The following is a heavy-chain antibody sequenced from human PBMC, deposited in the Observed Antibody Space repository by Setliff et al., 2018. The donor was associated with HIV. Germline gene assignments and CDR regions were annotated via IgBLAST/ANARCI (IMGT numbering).Heavy chain of an antibody. CDR1: RHSISNGYY. J-gene: IGHJ4*02. CDR3: AIPNFWSGYSTSPPDYFDY. V-gene: IGHV4-38-2*01. CDR2: IYHSGSA. Sequence: SETLSLTCSVFRHSISNGYYWGWIRQPPGKGLEWIGSIYHSGSAYYNPSLESRVTILVDTSKNHFSLNLSSVTAADTAVYYCAIPNFWSGYSTSPPDYFDYWGQGMLVTVSS. D-gene: IGHD3-3*01.